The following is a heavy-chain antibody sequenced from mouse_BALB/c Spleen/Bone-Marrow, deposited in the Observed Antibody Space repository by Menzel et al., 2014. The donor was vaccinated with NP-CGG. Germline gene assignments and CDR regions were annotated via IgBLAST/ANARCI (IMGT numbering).Heavy chain of an antibody. CDR2: IDPRTGHT. CDR3: ARYWDAY. D-gene: IGHD4-1*01. CDR1: DYTFTTYW. V-gene: IGHV1-7*01. Sequence: VKLMESGAELAKLGASVKMSCKVSDYTFTTYWMHWVKQRPGQGLEWIGYIDPRTGHTEYNQKFKDKATLTADKSSSTAYMQLSSLTSDDSAVYYCARYWDAYWGQGTLVTVSA. J-gene: IGHJ3*01.